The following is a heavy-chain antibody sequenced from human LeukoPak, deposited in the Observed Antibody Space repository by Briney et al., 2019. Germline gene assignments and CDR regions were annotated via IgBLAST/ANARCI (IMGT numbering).Heavy chain of an antibody. V-gene: IGHV3-30-3*01. Sequence: GGSLRLSCAASGFTFSSYAMHWVRQAPGKGLEWVAVISYDGSNKYYADSVKGRFTISRDNSKNTLYLQMNSLRAEDTAVYYCARASSMVRGVIFPVVGMDVWGQGTTVTVSS. CDR3: ARASSMVRGVIFPVVGMDV. CDR2: ISYDGSNK. J-gene: IGHJ6*02. D-gene: IGHD3-10*01. CDR1: GFTFSSYA.